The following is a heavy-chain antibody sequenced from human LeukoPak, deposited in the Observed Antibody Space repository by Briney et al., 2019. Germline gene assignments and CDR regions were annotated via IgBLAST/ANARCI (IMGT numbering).Heavy chain of an antibody. CDR1: GGTFSSYA. V-gene: IGHV1-69*06. CDR3: ARDLLGSQGRYFDL. D-gene: IGHD1-26*01. Sequence: ASVKVSCKASGGTFSSYAISWVRQAPGQGLEWMGGIIPIFGTANYAQKFQGRVTITADKSTSTAYMELSSLRSEDTAVYHCARDLLGSQGRYFDLWGRGTLVIVSS. J-gene: IGHJ2*01. CDR2: IIPIFGTA.